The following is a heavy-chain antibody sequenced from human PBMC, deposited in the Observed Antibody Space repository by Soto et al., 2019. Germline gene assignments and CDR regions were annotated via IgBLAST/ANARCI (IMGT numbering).Heavy chain of an antibody. CDR2: VYSDGKNE. D-gene: IGHD4-4*01. J-gene: IGHJ6*02. CDR3: ARSRDGYSFYFYYGMDV. V-gene: IGHV3-33*01. Sequence: GGSLRLSCVGSGFKFSDYGINWVRQAPGKGLQWVAIVYSDGKNEYYADSVKGRFTISRDNGNNTVSLQMNSLRAEDTAVYYCARSRDGYSFYFYYGMDVWGQGTTVTVSS. CDR1: GFKFSDYG.